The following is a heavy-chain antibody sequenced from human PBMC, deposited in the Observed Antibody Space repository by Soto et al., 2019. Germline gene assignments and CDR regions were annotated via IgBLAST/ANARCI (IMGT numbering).Heavy chain of an antibody. J-gene: IGHJ4*02. V-gene: IGHV1-2*04. CDR2: INPNSGGT. D-gene: IGHD3-10*01. CDR3: ARDWGHYYGSGSFPSPHPSDI. Sequence: ASVKVSCKASGYTFTDYYLHWVRQAPGQGLEWMGWINPNSGGTHYAQKFQGWVTMTRDTSITTAYIELNRLTSDDTAVYYCARDWGHYYGSGSFPSPHPSDIWGQGTLVTVSS. CDR1: GYTFTDYY.